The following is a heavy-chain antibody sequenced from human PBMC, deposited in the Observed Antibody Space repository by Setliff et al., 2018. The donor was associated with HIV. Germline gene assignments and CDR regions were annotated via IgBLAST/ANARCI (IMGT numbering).Heavy chain of an antibody. Sequence: PSETLSLTCSVSGGSISSRSYYWGWIRQPPGKGLEWIGTISYSGNTYYRPSLKSRVTISVDTSKNQFSLRLNSVTAADTAVYYCARQSGYTRGWDIFGVVAGSFDIWGLGTMVTVS. D-gene: IGHD3-3*01. V-gene: IGHV4-39*01. CDR1: GGSISSRSYY. CDR3: ARQSGYTRGWDIFGVVAGSFDI. CDR2: ISYSGNT. J-gene: IGHJ3*02.